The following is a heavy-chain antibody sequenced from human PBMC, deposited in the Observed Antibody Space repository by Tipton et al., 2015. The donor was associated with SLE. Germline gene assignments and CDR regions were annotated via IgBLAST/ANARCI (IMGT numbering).Heavy chain of an antibody. CDR1: GFAFSRHG. CDR2: IWHHGGEK. V-gene: IGHV3-33*06. Sequence: SGFAFSRHGMHWVRQAPGKGLEWVAVIWHHGGEKYYADSVKGRFTISRDNSKNTLYLQMNSLIGEDTAVYYCAKVGETRGYYSGPRYYFDSWGQGTLVTVSS. D-gene: IGHD3-22*01. J-gene: IGHJ4*02. CDR3: AKVGETRGYYSGPRYYFDS.